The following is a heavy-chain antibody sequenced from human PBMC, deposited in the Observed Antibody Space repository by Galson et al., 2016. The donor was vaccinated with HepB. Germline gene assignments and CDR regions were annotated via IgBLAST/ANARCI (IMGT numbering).Heavy chain of an antibody. J-gene: IGHJ5*02. Sequence: SVKVSCKASRGTFNSYGITWVRQAPGQRLEWMGGIIPVFGVSNYAQKFQGRVSITADESTSTVYMELSSLTFEDTGIYYCARVGVSAAGTYDWLDPWGQGTPVTVSS. CDR2: IIPVFGVS. D-gene: IGHD6-13*01. CDR1: RGTFNSYG. CDR3: ARVGVSAAGTYDWLDP. V-gene: IGHV1-69*13.